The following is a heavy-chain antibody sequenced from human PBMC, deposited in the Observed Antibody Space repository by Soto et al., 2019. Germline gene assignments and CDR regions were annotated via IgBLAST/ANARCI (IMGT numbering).Heavy chain of an antibody. CDR3: AKGPARSSGWDSADYYYYGMDV. Sequence: RGALLVSCAASVFTFSIYGMHWVRQAPGRGLELVEVISYDGSNKYYADSVKGRFTISRDNSKNTLYLQMNSLRAEDTAVYYCAKGPARSSGWDSADYYYYGMDVWGQGTTVTVSS. CDR1: VFTFSIYG. V-gene: IGHV3-30*18. J-gene: IGHJ6*02. CDR2: ISYDGSNK. D-gene: IGHD6-19*01.